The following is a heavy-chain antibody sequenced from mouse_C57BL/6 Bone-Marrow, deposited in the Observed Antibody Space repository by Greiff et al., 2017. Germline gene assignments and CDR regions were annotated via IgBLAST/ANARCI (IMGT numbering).Heavy chain of an antibody. J-gene: IGHJ3*01. Sequence: QVQLQQPGAELVRPGTSVKLSCKASGYTFTSYWMHWVKQRPGQGLEWIGVIDPSDSYTNYNQKFKGKATLTVDTSSSTAYMQLSSLTSEDSAVYYCARYYYGISPFAYWGQGTLVTVSA. V-gene: IGHV1-59*01. D-gene: IGHD1-1*01. CDR3: ARYYYGISPFAY. CDR1: GYTFTSYW. CDR2: IDPSDSYT.